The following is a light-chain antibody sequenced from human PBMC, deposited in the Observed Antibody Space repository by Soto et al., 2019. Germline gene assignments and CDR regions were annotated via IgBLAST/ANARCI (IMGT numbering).Light chain of an antibody. J-gene: IGLJ1*01. Sequence: QSALTQPASVSGSPGQSITISCTGTSSDVGGYNYVSWYQQHPGKAPKLMIYDVSNRPSGVSNRFSGSKSGNTASLTISGLQAEDEADYYCSSYTSSSPYVFGTGTQLTAL. V-gene: IGLV2-14*03. CDR1: SSDVGGYNY. CDR2: DVS. CDR3: SSYTSSSPYV.